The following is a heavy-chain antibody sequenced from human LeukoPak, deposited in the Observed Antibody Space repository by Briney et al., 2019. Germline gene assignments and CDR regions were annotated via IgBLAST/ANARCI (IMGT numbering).Heavy chain of an antibody. CDR2: IKQDGSEQ. CDR1: GFTFTNYW. V-gene: IGHV3-7*01. Sequence: PGGSLRLSCAASGFTFTNYWMSWVRQAPGKGLEWVGNIKQDGSEQYYLGSVKGRFTISRDNAENSLYQQLNGQSAEDTALYYCAREGTTEFDSWGQGILVTVSS. CDR3: AREGTTEFDS. J-gene: IGHJ4*02. D-gene: IGHD1-1*01.